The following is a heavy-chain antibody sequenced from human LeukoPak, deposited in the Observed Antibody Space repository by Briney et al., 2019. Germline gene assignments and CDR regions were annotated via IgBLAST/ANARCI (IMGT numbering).Heavy chain of an antibody. CDR2: ISSSSSYI. D-gene: IGHD1-26*01. CDR1: GFTFSSYS. V-gene: IGHV3-21*01. Sequence: GGSLRLSCAASGFTFSSYSMNWVRQAPGKGLEWVSSISSSSSYIYYADSVKGRLTISRDNAKNSLYLQMNSLRAEDTAVYYCARDPIEETRVHGRFRAVGWFDPWGQGTLVTVSS. CDR3: ARDPIEETRVHGRFRAVGWFDP. J-gene: IGHJ5*02.